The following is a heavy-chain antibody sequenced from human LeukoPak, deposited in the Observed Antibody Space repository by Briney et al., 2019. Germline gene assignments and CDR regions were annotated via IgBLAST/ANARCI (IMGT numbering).Heavy chain of an antibody. J-gene: IGHJ4*02. V-gene: IGHV6-1*01. CDR3: AREEASDSSGGVDGIFDY. Sequence: SQTLSLTCAISGDSVSSNSATWNWIRQSPSRGLEWLGRTYYRSKWYNDYAVSVKSRITINPDTSKNQFSLQLNSVTPEDTAVYYCAREEASDSSGGVDGIFDYWGQGTLVTVSS. D-gene: IGHD6-19*01. CDR2: TYYRSKWYN. CDR1: GDSVSSNSAT.